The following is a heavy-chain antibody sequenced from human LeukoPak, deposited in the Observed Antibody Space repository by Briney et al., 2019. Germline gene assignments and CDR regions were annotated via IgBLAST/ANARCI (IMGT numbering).Heavy chain of an antibody. V-gene: IGHV1-18*01. D-gene: IGHD6-19*01. J-gene: IGHJ4*02. CDR3: ARGLMREYKSGSYMHHFDY. CDR2: ISAYNGNT. Sequence: ASVKVSCKASGYTFTSYGMSWVRQAPGQGLEWMGWISAYNGNTSYAQKFQDRVTMTMDTMTTDTSTSTAYMELRSLRSDDTAVYFCARGLMREYKSGSYMHHFDYWGQGTLVTVSS. CDR1: GYTFTSYG.